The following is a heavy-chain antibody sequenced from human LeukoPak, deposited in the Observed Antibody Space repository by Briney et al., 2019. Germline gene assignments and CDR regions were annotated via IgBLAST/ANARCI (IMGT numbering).Heavy chain of an antibody. CDR3: TRVAYGDNSKHFDY. J-gene: IGHJ4*02. CDR1: GQSFSDHY. Sequence: KPSETLSLTCAVFGQSFSDHYWGWIRQPPGKGLEWIGEINHGGSTNYNPSLKSRVTISVDTSKNQFSLTLTSVTAADTAVYYCTRVAYGDNSKHFDYWGQGTLVTVSS. D-gene: IGHD4-23*01. CDR2: INHGGST. V-gene: IGHV4-34*01.